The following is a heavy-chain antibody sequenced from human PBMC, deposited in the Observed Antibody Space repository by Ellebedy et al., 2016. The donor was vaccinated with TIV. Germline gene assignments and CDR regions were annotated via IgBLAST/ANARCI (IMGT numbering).Heavy chain of an antibody. V-gene: IGHV1-18*01. CDR2: ISAYNGNP. D-gene: IGHD2-2*01. J-gene: IGHJ5*02. Sequence: AASVKVSCKASGYTFTSYGFSWVRQAPAQGLEWMGWISAYNGNPNYAQKPQGRVTMTTDTSTSKAYMGLRSLRSDDTAVYYCARYCSSTSCSQYNWFDPWGQGTLVTVSS. CDR1: GYTFTSYG. CDR3: ARYCSSTSCSQYNWFDP.